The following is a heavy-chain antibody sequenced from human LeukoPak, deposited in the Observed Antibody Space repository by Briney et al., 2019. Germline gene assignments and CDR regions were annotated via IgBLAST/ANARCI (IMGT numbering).Heavy chain of an antibody. CDR1: GGSFSGYY. CDR2: INHSGST. J-gene: IGHJ4*02. CDR3: ARAGGQLAPF. Sequence: SETLSLTCAVYGGSFSGYYWSWIRQPPGKGLEWIGEINHSGSTNYNPSLKSRVTISVDTSKNQFSLKLSSVTAADTAVYYCARAGGQLAPFWGQGTLVTVSS. D-gene: IGHD6-6*01. V-gene: IGHV4-34*01.